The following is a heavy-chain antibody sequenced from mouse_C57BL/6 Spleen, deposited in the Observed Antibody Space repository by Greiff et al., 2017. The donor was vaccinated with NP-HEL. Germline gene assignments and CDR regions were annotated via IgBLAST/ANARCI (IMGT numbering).Heavy chain of an antibody. D-gene: IGHD1-1*01. J-gene: IGHJ2*01. CDR2: INPNNGGT. CDR3: ARDYYDGSSLYYFDY. CDR1: GYTFTDYY. V-gene: IGHV1-26*01. Sequence: EVQLQQSGPELVKPGASVKISCKASGYTFTDYYMNWVKQSHGKSLEWIGDINPNNGGTSYNQKFKGKATLTVDKSSSTAYMELRSLTSADSAVYYCARDYYDGSSLYYFDYWGQGTTLTVSS.